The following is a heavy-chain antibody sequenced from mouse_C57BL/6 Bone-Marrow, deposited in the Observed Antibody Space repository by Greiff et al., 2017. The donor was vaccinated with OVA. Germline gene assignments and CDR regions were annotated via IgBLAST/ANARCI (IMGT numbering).Heavy chain of an antibody. V-gene: IGHV1-81*01. D-gene: IGHD1-1*01. CDR3: ARYYYGSSGFDY. CDR2: IYPRSGNT. J-gene: IGHJ2*01. CDR1: GYTFTSYG. Sequence: QVQLQQSGAELARPGASVKLSCKASGYTFTSYGISWVKQRTGQGLEWIGEIYPRSGNTYYNEKFKGKATLTADKSSSTAYMELRSLTSEDSAVYFCARYYYGSSGFDYWGQGTTLTVSS.